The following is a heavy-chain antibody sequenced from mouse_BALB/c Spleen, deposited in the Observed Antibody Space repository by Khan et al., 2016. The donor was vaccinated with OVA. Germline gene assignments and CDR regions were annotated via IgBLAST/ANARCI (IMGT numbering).Heavy chain of an antibody. CDR1: GFSFSSYS. D-gene: IGHD1-1*01. V-gene: IGHV5-6*01. CDR3: ASHLAGSFAY. CDR2: ISSGGDYT. Sequence: EVELVESGGDLVRPGGSLKLSCAASGFSFSSYSMSWVRQTPDKRLEWVATISSGGDYTYYPDSVKGRFTISRDNAKNTLYLHMSSLKSEDTAIYSCASHLAGSFAYWGQGTLVTVSA. J-gene: IGHJ3*01.